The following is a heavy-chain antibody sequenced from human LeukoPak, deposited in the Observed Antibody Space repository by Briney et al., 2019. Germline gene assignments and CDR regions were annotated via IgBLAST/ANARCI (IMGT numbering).Heavy chain of an antibody. Sequence: SETLSLTCTVSSGSISSYYWSWIRQPPGKGLEWIAYIYHSGTTNYNPSLKSRDTISVDTSKNQFSLKVGSVTAADTAVYYCASIVGGNSYFDSWGQGTLVTVSS. V-gene: IGHV4-59*01. CDR2: IYHSGTT. CDR1: SGSISSYY. J-gene: IGHJ4*02. D-gene: IGHD4-23*01. CDR3: ASIVGGNSYFDS.